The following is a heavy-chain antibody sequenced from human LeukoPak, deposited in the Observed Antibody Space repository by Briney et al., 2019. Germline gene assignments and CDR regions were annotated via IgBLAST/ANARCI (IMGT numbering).Heavy chain of an antibody. V-gene: IGHV4-39*07. CDR1: GGSITSSSYS. Sequence: PSETLSLTCTVSGGSITSSSYSWGWIRQPPGKGLEWIASMSYSGSTYYNPSLKGRVTISVDTSRNQFSLKLSSVTAADTAVYYCARVRWLQLGHFDYWGQGSLVTVSS. CDR2: MSYSGST. D-gene: IGHD5-24*01. CDR3: ARVRWLQLGHFDY. J-gene: IGHJ4*02.